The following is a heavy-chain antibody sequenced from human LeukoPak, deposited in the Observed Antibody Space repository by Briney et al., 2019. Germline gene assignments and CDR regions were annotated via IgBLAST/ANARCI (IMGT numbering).Heavy chain of an antibody. CDR1: GFTFSDYY. J-gene: IGHJ4*02. CDR2: ISSSGSTI. Sequence: KPGGSLRLSCAASGFTFSDYYMSWLRQAPGKGLEWVSYISSSGSTIYYADSVKGRFTISRDNAKNSLYLQMNSLRAEDTAVYYCATSYSYGRPEFDYWGQGTLVTVSS. D-gene: IGHD5-18*01. CDR3: ATSYSYGRPEFDY. V-gene: IGHV3-11*01.